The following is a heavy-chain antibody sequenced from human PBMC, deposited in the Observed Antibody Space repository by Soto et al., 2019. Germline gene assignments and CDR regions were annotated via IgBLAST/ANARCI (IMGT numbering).Heavy chain of an antibody. CDR2: IYEGGRT. Sequence: PSETLSLTWTVSGGSVSSADWSWSWIRQTPGKGLEWIGHIYEGGRTYSNPSLMSRATISLDTSKNLFSLNLKSVTAADTAVYYCTRGPSGDKVDFWGQGLLVTVSS. J-gene: IGHJ4*02. CDR1: GGSVSSADWS. V-gene: IGHV4-30-4*08. D-gene: IGHD7-27*01. CDR3: TRGPSGDKVDF.